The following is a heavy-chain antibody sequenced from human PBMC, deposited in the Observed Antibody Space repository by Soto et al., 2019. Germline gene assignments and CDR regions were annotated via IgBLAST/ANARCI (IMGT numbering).Heavy chain of an antibody. CDR1: GFTFSSYS. D-gene: IGHD3-22*01. Sequence: PGGSLRLSCAASGFTFSSYSMNWVRQAPGKGLEWVSYISSSSSTIYYADSVKGRFTISRDNAKNSLYLQMNSLRDEDTAVYYCARGYDSSGYYWRIDAFDIWGQGTMVTVSS. V-gene: IGHV3-48*02. CDR2: ISSSSSTI. J-gene: IGHJ3*02. CDR3: ARGYDSSGYYWRIDAFDI.